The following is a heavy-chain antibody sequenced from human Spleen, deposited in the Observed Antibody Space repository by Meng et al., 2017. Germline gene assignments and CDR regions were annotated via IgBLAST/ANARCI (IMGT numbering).Heavy chain of an antibody. Sequence: GESLKISCAASGFTFSSYWMHWVRQAPGKGLVWVSRINTDGTTTTYADSVKGRFTISRDNAKNTLYLQMNSLRAEDTAVYYCARASSSGTYYYGMDVWGQGTTVTVSS. J-gene: IGHJ6*02. V-gene: IGHV3-74*01. CDR3: ARASSSGTYYYGMDV. CDR2: INTDGTTT. D-gene: IGHD6-13*01. CDR1: GFTFSSYW.